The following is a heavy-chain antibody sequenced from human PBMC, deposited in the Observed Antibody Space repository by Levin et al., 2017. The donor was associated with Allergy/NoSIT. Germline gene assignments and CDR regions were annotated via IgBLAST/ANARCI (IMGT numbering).Heavy chain of an antibody. CDR1: GGSISSYY. CDR3: ARGAATYYDFWSGYYQPNYYYYMDV. J-gene: IGHJ6*03. Sequence: SETLSLTCTVSGGSISSYYWSWIRQPPGKGLEWIGYIYYSGSTNYNPSLKSRVTISVDTSKNQFSLKLSSVTAADTAVYYCARGAATYYDFWSGYYQPNYYYYMDVWGKGTTVTVSS. D-gene: IGHD3-3*01. V-gene: IGHV4-59*01. CDR2: IYYSGST.